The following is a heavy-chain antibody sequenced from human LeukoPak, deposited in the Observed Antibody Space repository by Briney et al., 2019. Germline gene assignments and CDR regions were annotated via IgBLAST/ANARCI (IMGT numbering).Heavy chain of an antibody. CDR3: ASMDSSGWPFDY. V-gene: IGHV4-59*01. CDR1: GGSISSYY. D-gene: IGHD6-19*01. J-gene: IGHJ4*02. CDR2: IYYSGST. Sequence: PSETLSLTCTVSGGSISSYYWSWIRQPPGKGLEWIGYIYYSGSTNYNPSLKSRVTISVDTSKNQFSLKLSSVTAADTAVYYCASMDSSGWPFDYRGQGTLVTVSS.